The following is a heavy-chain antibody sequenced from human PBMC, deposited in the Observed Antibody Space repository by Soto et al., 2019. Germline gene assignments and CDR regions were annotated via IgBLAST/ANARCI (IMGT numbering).Heavy chain of an antibody. D-gene: IGHD2-15*01. Sequence: PSETLSLTCTVSGGSISSGGYYWSWIRQHPGKGLEWIGYIYYSGSTYYNPSLKSRVTISVDTSKNQFSLKLSSVTAADTAVYYCARYCSGGSCPEPGYWGQGTLVTVSS. CDR1: GGSISSGGYY. J-gene: IGHJ4*02. CDR3: ARYCSGGSCPEPGY. V-gene: IGHV4-31*03. CDR2: IYYSGST.